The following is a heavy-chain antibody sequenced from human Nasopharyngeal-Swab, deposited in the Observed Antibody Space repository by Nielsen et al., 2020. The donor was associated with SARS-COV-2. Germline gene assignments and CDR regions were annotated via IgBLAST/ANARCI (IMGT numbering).Heavy chain of an antibody. D-gene: IGHD2-21*02. J-gene: IGHJ5*02. CDR2: ISSSSSYI. CDR3: ARDSGVYCGGDCYRNWFDP. CDR1: GFTFSSYS. Sequence: GESLKISCAASGFTFSSYSMNWVRQAPGKGLEWVSSISSSSSYIYYADSVKGRFTISRDNAKNSLYLQMNSLRAEDTAVYYCARDSGVYCGGDCYRNWFDPWGQGTLVTVSS. V-gene: IGHV3-21*01.